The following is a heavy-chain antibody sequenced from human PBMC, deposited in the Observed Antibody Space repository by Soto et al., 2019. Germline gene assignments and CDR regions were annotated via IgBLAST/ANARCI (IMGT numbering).Heavy chain of an antibody. Sequence: QVQLVESGGGVVQPGRSLRLSCAASGFTFSNYAMHWVRQAPDKGLEWVAVISSDGSKKYYADSVKGRFTISRDNSKNTLYLQMNSLRPEDTAVYYCARDVRTSSGWTLHFDYWGQGTLVTVSS. CDR3: ARDVRTSSGWTLHFDY. D-gene: IGHD6-19*01. CDR2: ISSDGSKK. V-gene: IGHV3-30*04. CDR1: GFTFSNYA. J-gene: IGHJ4*02.